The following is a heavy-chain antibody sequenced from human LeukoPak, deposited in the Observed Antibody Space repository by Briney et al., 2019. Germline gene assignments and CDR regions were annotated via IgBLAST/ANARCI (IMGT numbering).Heavy chain of an antibody. CDR1: GYTFTSYA. CDR2: IIPILGIA. Sequence: SVKVSCKASGYTFTSYAISWVRQAPGQGLEWMGRIIPILGIANYAQKFQGRVTITADKSTSTAYMELSSLRSEDTAVYYCARGAITGTPTGYWGQGALVTVSS. J-gene: IGHJ4*02. D-gene: IGHD1-20*01. CDR3: ARGAITGTPTGY. V-gene: IGHV1-69*04.